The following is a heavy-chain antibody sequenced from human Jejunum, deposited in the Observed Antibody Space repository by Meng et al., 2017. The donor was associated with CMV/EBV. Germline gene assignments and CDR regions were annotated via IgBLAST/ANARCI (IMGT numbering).Heavy chain of an antibody. CDR1: GFTFSNYG. CDR3: AKDESWASDY. V-gene: IGHV3-30*02. CDR2: ILFNGARQ. J-gene: IGHJ4*02. Sequence: QVQLLGFGGGVVQPGGSLRLSCAASGFTFSNYGMHWVRQAPGKGLEWVAYILFNGARQYYADSVKGRFTMSRDNSKNTLYLQMNSLRPEDTAVYYCAKDESWASDYWGQGTLVTASS. D-gene: IGHD3-16*01.